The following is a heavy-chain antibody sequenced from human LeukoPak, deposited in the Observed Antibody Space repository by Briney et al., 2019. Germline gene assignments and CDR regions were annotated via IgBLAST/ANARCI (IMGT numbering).Heavy chain of an antibody. CDR1: GYTFTGYY. J-gene: IGHJ4*02. V-gene: IGHV1-2*02. D-gene: IGHD3-22*01. CDR3: AREGGPYDSSGYFDY. Sequence: GASVKVSCKASGYTFTGYYMHWVRQAPGQGLEWMGWINPNSGGTNYAQKFQGRVTMTRDTSISTAYMELSRLRSDDTAVYYCAREGGPYDSSGYFDYWGQGTLVTVSS. CDR2: INPNSGGT.